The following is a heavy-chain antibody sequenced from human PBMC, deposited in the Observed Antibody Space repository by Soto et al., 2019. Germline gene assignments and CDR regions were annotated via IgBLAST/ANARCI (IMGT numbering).Heavy chain of an antibody. Sequence: QVTLKESGPVLVKPTETLTLTCTVSGFSLSNTRMSVSWIRQPPGKALEWLAYIFPNDEKSYCTSLKTRLTISKDTSKSQVVLTMTNMDPVDTATYYCARVPQGDRYGYWFFDLWGRGTLVTVSS. CDR2: IFPNDEK. CDR3: ARVPQGDRYGYWFFDL. J-gene: IGHJ2*01. V-gene: IGHV2-26*01. CDR1: GFSLSNTRMS. D-gene: IGHD5-18*01.